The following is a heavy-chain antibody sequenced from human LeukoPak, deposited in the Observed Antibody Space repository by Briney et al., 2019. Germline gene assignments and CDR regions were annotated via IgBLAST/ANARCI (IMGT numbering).Heavy chain of an antibody. CDR1: GGSISSHY. J-gene: IGHJ6*03. Sequence: PSETLSLTCTVSGGSISSHYWSWIRQPPGKGLEWIGYIYYSGSTNYNPSLKSRVTISVDTSKNQFSLKLSSGTAADTAVYYCARVRTVSDYDFWSGYYNAYYYMDVWGKGTTVTVSS. D-gene: IGHD3-3*01. CDR3: ARVRTVSDYDFWSGYYNAYYYMDV. V-gene: IGHV4-59*11. CDR2: IYYSGST.